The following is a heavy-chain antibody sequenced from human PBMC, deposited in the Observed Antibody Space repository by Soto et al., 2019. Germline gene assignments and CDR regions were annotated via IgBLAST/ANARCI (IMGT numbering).Heavy chain of an antibody. J-gene: IGHJ6*02. D-gene: IGHD6-19*01. V-gene: IGHV1-69*12. CDR2: IIPIFGTA. CDR3: ARAVAGGVYYYDGMAA. CDR1: GGTFSSYA. Sequence: QVQLVQSGAEVKKPGSSVKVSCKASGGTFSSYAINWVRQAPGQGLEWMGGIIPIFGTADYAQKFQGRVTITADESTSTAYMQPSRLTSEDTAVYYCARAVAGGVYYYDGMAAWGQGTTVTVSS.